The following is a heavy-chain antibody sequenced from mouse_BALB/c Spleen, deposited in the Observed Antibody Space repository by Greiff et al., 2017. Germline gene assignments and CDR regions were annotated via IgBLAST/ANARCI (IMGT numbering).Heavy chain of an antibody. CDR2: IWSGGST. Sequence: QVQLQQSGPGLVQPSQSLSITCTVSGFSLTSYGVHWVRQSPGKGLEWLVVIWSGGSTDYNAAFISRLSISKDNSKSQVFFKMNSLQANDTAIYYCARADYGAYWGQGTLVTVSA. J-gene: IGHJ3*01. V-gene: IGHV2-2*02. CDR3: ARADYGAY. D-gene: IGHD1-1*02. CDR1: GFSLTSYG.